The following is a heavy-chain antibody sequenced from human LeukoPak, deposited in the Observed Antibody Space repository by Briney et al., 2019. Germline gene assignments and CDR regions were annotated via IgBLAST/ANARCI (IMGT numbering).Heavy chain of an antibody. Sequence: GASVKVSCKASGYTFTGYSIYWVRQAPGQGLEWMGWINPNSGGTNYAQKFQGRVTMTRDTSITTAYMELSSLRSDDTAVYYCARDQSVRLLQTSSTYFKHVFAIWGQGSMVTVSS. D-gene: IGHD6-13*01. CDR3: ARDQSVRLLQTSSTYFKHVFAI. CDR1: GYTFTGYS. V-gene: IGHV1-2*02. J-gene: IGHJ3*02. CDR2: INPNSGGT.